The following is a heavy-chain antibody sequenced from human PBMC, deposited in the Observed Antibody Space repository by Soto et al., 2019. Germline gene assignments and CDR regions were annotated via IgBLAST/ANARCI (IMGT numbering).Heavy chain of an antibody. CDR3: ARAHCGGACYSGVDY. V-gene: IGHV1-2*04. CDR1: GYTFTGYY. D-gene: IGHD2-21*01. J-gene: IGHJ4*02. CDR2: INPNSGGT. Sequence: QVQLVQSGAEVKKPGASVKVSCKASGYTFTGYYMHWVRQAPGQGLEWMGWINPNSGGTNYAQKFQGWVPMTRDTSISTACMELSRLRSDDTAVYYCARAHCGGACYSGVDYWGQGTLGTVSS.